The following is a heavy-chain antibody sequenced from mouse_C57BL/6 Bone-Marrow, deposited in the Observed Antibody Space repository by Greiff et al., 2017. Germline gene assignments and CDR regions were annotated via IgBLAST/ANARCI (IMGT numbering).Heavy chain of an antibody. CDR3: ARRGTVVATDALEY. J-gene: IGHJ4*01. CDR2: INPNNGGT. V-gene: IGHV1-26*01. D-gene: IGHD1-1*01. CDR1: GYTFTDYY. Sequence: EVQLQQSGPELVKPGASVKISCKASGYTFTDYYMNWVKQSHGKSLEWIGDINPNNGGTSYNQKFKGKATLTVDKSSSTAYMELRSLTSEDSAVYYCARRGTVVATDALEYWGQGTSVTVSA.